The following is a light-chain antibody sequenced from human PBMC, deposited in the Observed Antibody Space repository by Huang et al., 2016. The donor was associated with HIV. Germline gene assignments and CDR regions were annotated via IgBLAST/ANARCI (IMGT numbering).Light chain of an antibody. CDR3: QQYYNWPWT. J-gene: IGKJ1*01. CDR1: QYVGTS. CDR2: SVS. V-gene: IGKV3-15*01. Sequence: EIVVTQSPATLSVSPGEGATLSCRASQYVGTSLAWYQQIPGQSPRLVIHSVSTRATGVPARFSGSGSRTEFTLTITSLQSEDCALYYCQQYYNWPWTFGLGTKVEI.